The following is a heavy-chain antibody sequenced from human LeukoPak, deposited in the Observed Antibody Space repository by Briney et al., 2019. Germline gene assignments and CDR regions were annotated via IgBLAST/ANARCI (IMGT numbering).Heavy chain of an antibody. CDR3: AREVEMARQFDY. Sequence: PSETLSLTCTVSGGSISTHYWSWIRQPAGKGLEWIGRISTTGSTNYNPSLKSRVTMSVEMSKSQFSLKLSSVTAADTAVYYCAREVEMARQFDYWGQGTLATVSS. D-gene: IGHD5-24*01. CDR1: GGSISTHY. V-gene: IGHV4-4*07. J-gene: IGHJ4*02. CDR2: ISTTGST.